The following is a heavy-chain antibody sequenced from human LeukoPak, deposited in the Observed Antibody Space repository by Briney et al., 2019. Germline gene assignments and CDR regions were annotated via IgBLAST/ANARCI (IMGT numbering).Heavy chain of an antibody. D-gene: IGHD1-1*01. CDR2: INHSGST. CDR3: ARDGAYKKTFDY. CDR1: GGSFSGYY. V-gene: IGHV4-34*01. Sequence: KPSETLSLTCAVYGGSFSGYYWSWIRQPPGKGLEWIGEINHSGSTNYNPSLKSRVTISVDTSKNQFSLKLSSVTAADTAVYYCARDGAYKKTFDYWGQGTLVTVSS. J-gene: IGHJ4*02.